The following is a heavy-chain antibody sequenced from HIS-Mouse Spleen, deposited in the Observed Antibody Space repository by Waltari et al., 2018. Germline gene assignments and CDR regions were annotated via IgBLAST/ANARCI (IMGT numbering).Heavy chain of an antibody. V-gene: IGHV4-39*07. CDR1: GCSISSSSYY. J-gene: IGHJ2*01. D-gene: IGHD6-13*01. CDR2: IYYSGST. Sequence: QLQLQDSGPGLVKPSETLSLTCTVSGCSISSSSYYWGWIRQPPGKGLGRIGGIYYSGSTYYNPPINGRVTISVATSKNQSSLQLGSVTAADTAVYYGAREIPYSSSWYDWYFDLWGRGTLVTVSS. CDR3: AREIPYSSSWYDWYFDL.